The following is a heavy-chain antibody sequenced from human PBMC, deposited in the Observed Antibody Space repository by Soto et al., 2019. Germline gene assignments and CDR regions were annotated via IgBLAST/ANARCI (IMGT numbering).Heavy chain of an antibody. CDR1: GGSISSGNYY. CDR3: ARKATVTTCFDY. J-gene: IGHJ4*02. CDR2: IYYSGNT. V-gene: IGHV4-31*03. D-gene: IGHD4-17*01. Sequence: QVQLQESGPGLVKPSQTLSLTCTVSGGSISSGNYYWSWIRQHPGKGLEWIGYIYYSGNTYYNPSLKSRVTISVDTSKNQFSLKLSSVTAADTAVYYCARKATVTTCFDYWGQGTLVTVSS.